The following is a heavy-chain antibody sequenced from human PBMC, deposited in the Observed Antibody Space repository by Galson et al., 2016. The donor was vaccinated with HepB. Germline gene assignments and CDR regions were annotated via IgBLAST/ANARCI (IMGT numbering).Heavy chain of an antibody. CDR3: AKVVGVTTRGYFDY. V-gene: IGHV3-23*01. CDR1: GFSFSNYD. CDR2: IRESGGST. D-gene: IGHD1-26*01. Sequence: SLRLSCAASGFSFSNYDMTWVRQPPGKGLEWVSAIRESGGSTHYADSVKGRFTISRDNSKNTLYLQMSSLRAEDTALYYCAKVVGVTTRGYFDYWGQGTLVTVSS. J-gene: IGHJ4*02.